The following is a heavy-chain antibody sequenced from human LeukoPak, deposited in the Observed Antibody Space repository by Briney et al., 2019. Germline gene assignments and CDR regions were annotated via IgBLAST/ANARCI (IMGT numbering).Heavy chain of an antibody. CDR2: IYTSGST. V-gene: IGHV4-61*02. J-gene: IGHJ4*02. CDR1: GGSISSGSYY. CDR3: ARGAYCGGDCYSLYYFDY. Sequence: SETLSLTCTVSGGSISSGSYYWSWIRQPAGKGLEWIGRIYTSGSTNYNPSLKSRVTISVDRSKNQFSLKLSSVTAADTAVYYCARGAYCGGDCYSLYYFDYWGQGTLVTVSS. D-gene: IGHD2-21*02.